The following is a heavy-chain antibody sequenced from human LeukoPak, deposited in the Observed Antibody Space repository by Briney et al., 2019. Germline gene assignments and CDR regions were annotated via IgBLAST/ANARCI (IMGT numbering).Heavy chain of an antibody. V-gene: IGHV4-34*01. CDR1: GESFSGYY. D-gene: IGHD2-2*02. CDR3: ARSLYGVPRYYYYYGMDV. Sequence: PSETLSLTCAVYGESFSGYYWSWIRQPPGKGLEWIGEINHSGSTNYNPSLKSRVTISVDTSKNQFSLKLSSVTAADTAVYYCARSLYGVPRYYYYYGMDVWGQGTTVTVSS. J-gene: IGHJ6*02. CDR2: INHSGST.